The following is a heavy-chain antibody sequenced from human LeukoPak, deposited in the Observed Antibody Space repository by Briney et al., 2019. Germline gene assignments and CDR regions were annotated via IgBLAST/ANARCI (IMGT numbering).Heavy chain of an antibody. V-gene: IGHV3-30*02. Sequence: GGSLRLSCAASGFTFSSYGMHWVRQAPGKGLEWVAVIWYDGSNKYYADSVKGRFTISRDNSKNTLYLQMNSLRAEDTAVYYCAKTRDGYNLGPGGAFDIWGQGTMVTVSS. J-gene: IGHJ3*02. CDR2: IWYDGSNK. CDR1: GFTFSSYG. CDR3: AKTRDGYNLGPGGAFDI. D-gene: IGHD5-24*01.